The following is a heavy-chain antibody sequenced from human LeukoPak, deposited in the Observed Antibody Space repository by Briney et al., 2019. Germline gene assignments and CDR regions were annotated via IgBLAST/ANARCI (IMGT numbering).Heavy chain of an antibody. V-gene: IGHV4-31*03. J-gene: IGHJ4*02. Sequence: SETLSLTCTVSGGSISSGGYYWSWIRQHPGKGLEWIGYIYYSGSTYYNPSLKSRLTISVDTSKNQFSLNLTSVTAADTAVYYCARGRYGTGTNFDFWGQGTLVTVSS. CDR1: GGSISSGGYY. D-gene: IGHD3-10*01. CDR3: ARGRYGTGTNFDF. CDR2: IYYSGST.